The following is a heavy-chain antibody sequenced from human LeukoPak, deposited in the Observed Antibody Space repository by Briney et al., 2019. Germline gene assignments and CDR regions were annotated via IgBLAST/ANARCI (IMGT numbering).Heavy chain of an antibody. CDR1: GGSFSGYY. Sequence: SETLSLTCAVYGGSFSGYYWSWIRQPPGKGLEWIGEINHSGSTNYNPSLKSRVTISVDTSKNQFSLKLSSVTAADTAVYYCARGDRWWRTYGSGSYYRPGGYYYYGMDVWGQGTTVTVSS. CDR3: ARGDRWWRTYGSGSYYRPGGYYYYGMDV. D-gene: IGHD3-10*01. V-gene: IGHV4-34*01. J-gene: IGHJ6*02. CDR2: INHSGST.